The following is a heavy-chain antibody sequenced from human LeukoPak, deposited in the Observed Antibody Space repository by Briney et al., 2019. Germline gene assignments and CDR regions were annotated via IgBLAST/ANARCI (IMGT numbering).Heavy chain of an antibody. CDR1: GGSFSGYY. D-gene: IGHD6-13*01. Sequence: SETLSLTCAVYGGSFSGYYWSWIRQPPGKGLEWIGEINHSGSTNYNPSLKSRVTISVDTSKNQFSLKLSSVTAADTAVYYCATSLAGRYVYYFDYWGQGTLVTVSS. CDR3: ATSLAGRYVYYFDY. V-gene: IGHV4-34*01. J-gene: IGHJ4*02. CDR2: INHSGST.